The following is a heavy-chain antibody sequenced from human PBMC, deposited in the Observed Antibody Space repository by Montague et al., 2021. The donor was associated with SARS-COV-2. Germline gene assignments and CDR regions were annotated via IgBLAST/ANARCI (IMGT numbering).Heavy chain of an antibody. Sequence: SETLSLTCTVSGGSITGYYWSWLRQSPGKGLEWIGYIYDSGTVNYNPSXXSRVTISTDTSKNQLSLKVNSVTAADTAVYYCVRDHPYGGPRGAYDIWGQGTVVTVSS. CDR1: GGSITGYY. CDR2: IYDSGTV. J-gene: IGHJ3*02. D-gene: IGHD4-23*01. V-gene: IGHV4-59*01. CDR3: VRDHPYGGPRGAYDI.